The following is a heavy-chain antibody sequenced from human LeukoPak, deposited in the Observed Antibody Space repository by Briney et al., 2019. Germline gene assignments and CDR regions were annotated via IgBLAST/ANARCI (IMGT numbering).Heavy chain of an antibody. D-gene: IGHD6-19*01. Sequence: SETLSLTCTVSGGSISSSSYYWGWIRQPPGKGLEWIGSIYYSGSTYYNPSLKSRVTISVDTSKNQFSLKLSSVTAADTAVYYSASFSSGWPYYFDYWGLGTLVTVSS. V-gene: IGHV4-39*01. CDR3: ASFSSGWPYYFDY. J-gene: IGHJ4*02. CDR1: GGSISSSSYY. CDR2: IYYSGST.